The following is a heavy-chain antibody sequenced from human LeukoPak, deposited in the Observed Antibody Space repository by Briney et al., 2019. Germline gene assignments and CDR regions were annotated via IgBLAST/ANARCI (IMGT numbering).Heavy chain of an antibody. Sequence: ASVKVSCKASGYTFTGYYMHWVRQAPGQGLEWMGRINPNSGGTNYAQKFQGRVTMTRDTSISTAYMEPSRLRSDDTAVYYCARDLSGDAVDYWGQGTLVTVSS. J-gene: IGHJ4*02. D-gene: IGHD4-17*01. V-gene: IGHV1-2*06. CDR3: ARDLSGDAVDY. CDR1: GYTFTGYY. CDR2: INPNSGGT.